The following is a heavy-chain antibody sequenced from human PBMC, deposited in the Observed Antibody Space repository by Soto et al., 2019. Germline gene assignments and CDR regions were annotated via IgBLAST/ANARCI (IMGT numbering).Heavy chain of an antibody. J-gene: IGHJ4*02. CDR1: GFTFSSYS. CDR3: ARELGGSVTIDY. Sequence: GGSLRLSCAASGFTFSSYSMNWVRQAPGKGLEWVSYISSSSTIYYADSVKGRFTISRDNAKNSLYLQMNSLRAEDTAVYYCARELGGSVTIDYWGQGTLVTVSS. CDR2: ISSSSTI. D-gene: IGHD2-15*01. V-gene: IGHV3-48*01.